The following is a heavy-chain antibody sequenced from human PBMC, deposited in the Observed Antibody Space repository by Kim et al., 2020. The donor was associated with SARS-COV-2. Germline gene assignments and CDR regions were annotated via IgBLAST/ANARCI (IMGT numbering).Heavy chain of an antibody. V-gene: IGHV3-30*02. D-gene: IGHD2-2*02. J-gene: IGHJ6*02. Sequence: RFTISRDNSKNTLYLQMNSLRAEDTAVYYCANDLGKGYTALGGYYGMDVWGQGTTVTVSS. CDR3: ANDLGKGYTALGGYYGMDV.